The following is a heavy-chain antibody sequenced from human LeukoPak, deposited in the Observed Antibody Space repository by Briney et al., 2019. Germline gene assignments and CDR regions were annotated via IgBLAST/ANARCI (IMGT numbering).Heavy chain of an antibody. CDR1: GYSFTSYL. D-gene: IGHD6-19*01. Sequence: GESLKISCKGSGYSFTSYLIGWVRQMPGKGLEWMGIIYPGDSDTRYSPSFQGQVTISADKSISTAYLQWSSLKASDTAMYYCARRQWLDKYYFDYWGQGTLVTVSS. J-gene: IGHJ4*02. V-gene: IGHV5-51*01. CDR3: ARRQWLDKYYFDY. CDR2: IYPGDSDT.